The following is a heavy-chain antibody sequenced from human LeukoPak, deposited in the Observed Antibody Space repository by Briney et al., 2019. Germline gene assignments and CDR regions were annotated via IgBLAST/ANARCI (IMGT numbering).Heavy chain of an antibody. Sequence: PGGSLRLSCAASGFTFSDHYMDWVRQAPGKGLEWVARIRNKANSYTTEYAASVKGRFTIARDDSKTSLFLQMNSLKTEDTAVYYCARGCGSGPFYFDYWGQGTLVTVSS. J-gene: IGHJ4*02. CDR3: ARGCGSGPFYFDY. V-gene: IGHV3-72*01. D-gene: IGHD3-10*01. CDR2: IRNKANSYTT. CDR1: GFTFSDHY.